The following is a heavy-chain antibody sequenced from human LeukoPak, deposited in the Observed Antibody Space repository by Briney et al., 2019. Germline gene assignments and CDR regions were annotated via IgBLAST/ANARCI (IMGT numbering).Heavy chain of an antibody. CDR1: GFTFSSYA. J-gene: IGHJ4*02. V-gene: IGHV3-23*01. CDR2: ISSSADST. Sequence: GGSLRLSCEASGFTFSSYAISWVRQAPGKGLAWVSVISSSADSTYYADSVKGRFTISRNNSKNTLYLQMNNLRAEDAAVYYCAKPLEKYTYGGNFDYWGQGILVTVSS. CDR3: AKPLEKYTYGGNFDY. D-gene: IGHD4-23*01.